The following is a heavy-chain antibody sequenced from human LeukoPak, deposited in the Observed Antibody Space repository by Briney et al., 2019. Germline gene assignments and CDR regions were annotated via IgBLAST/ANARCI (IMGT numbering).Heavy chain of an antibody. D-gene: IGHD1-26*01. CDR2: IYNDGSST. V-gene: IGHV3-74*01. CDR1: GFTFSSYW. Sequence: GGSLRLSCAASGFTFSSYWMHWVRQAPGKGLVWVSRIYNDGSSTSYADSVKGRFTISRDNAKSTLYLQMNSLRAGDTAVYYCARVRVGSGSSHAADAFDIWGQGTMVTVSS. J-gene: IGHJ3*02. CDR3: ARVRVGSGSSHAADAFDI.